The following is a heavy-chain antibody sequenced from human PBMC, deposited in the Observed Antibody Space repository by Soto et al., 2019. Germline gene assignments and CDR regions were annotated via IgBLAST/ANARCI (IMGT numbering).Heavy chain of an antibody. D-gene: IGHD4-4*01. V-gene: IGHV4-30-2*01. CDR1: GGSISSGGYS. CDR3: ATQSYSNSGAYYYYAMDV. CDR2: IYQSGST. Sequence: PSETLSLTCAVCGGSISSGGYSWSWIRQPPGKGLEWIGYIYQSGSTYYNPSLKSRVTISVDRSRNQFSLKLSSVTAADTAVYFCATQSYSNSGAYYYYAMDVWGQGTTVTVSS. J-gene: IGHJ6*02.